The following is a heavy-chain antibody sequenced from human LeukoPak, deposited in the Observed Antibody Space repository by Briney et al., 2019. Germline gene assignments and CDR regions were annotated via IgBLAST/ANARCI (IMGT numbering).Heavy chain of an antibody. J-gene: IGHJ4*01. CDR3: ARGTGSLFY. Sequence: PSETLSLTCAVSGGSITRGSYYWTWIRQPAGKALEWIGHVFTSGNTNYNPSLKGRVTISIETSKSQFSLNLNSVTAADTAVYYCARGTGSLFYWGHGILVTVSS. V-gene: IGHV4-61*09. CDR2: VFTSGNT. D-gene: IGHD3-10*01. CDR1: GGSITRGSYY.